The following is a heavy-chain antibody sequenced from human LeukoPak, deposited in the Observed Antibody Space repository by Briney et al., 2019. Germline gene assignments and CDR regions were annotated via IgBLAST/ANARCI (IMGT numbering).Heavy chain of an antibody. CDR2: IYYSGST. Sequence: SETLSLTCTVSGGSVSSGSYYWSWIRQPPGTGLEWIGYIYYSGSTNYNPSLKSRVTISVDTSKNQFSLKLSSVTAADTAVYYCASKPRDIVVVPAAMMDYYYGMDVWGKGTTVTVSS. CDR1: GGSVSSGSYY. V-gene: IGHV4-61*01. D-gene: IGHD2-2*01. J-gene: IGHJ6*04. CDR3: ASKPRDIVVVPAAMMDYYYGMDV.